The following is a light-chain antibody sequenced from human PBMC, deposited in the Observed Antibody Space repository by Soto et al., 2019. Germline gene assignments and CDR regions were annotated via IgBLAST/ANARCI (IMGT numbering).Light chain of an antibody. J-gene: IGKJ1*01. Sequence: EIVLTQSPGTLSLSPGDRATLSCRASQSLSVSYIAWYQQKPGQAPRLLIYSTSTRAAGIPDRFTGRGSGTHFTRDISRLAPEDFAVYYCHQFGDSPQTFGQGTTVEV. CDR3: HQFGDSPQT. CDR2: STS. V-gene: IGKV3-20*01. CDR1: QSLSVSY.